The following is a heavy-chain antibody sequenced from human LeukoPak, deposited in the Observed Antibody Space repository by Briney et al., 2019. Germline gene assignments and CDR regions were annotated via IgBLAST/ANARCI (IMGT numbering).Heavy chain of an antibody. CDR2: IIPIASTI. J-gene: IGHJ3*02. V-gene: IGHV1-69*01. CDR1: GGSFSSHA. CDR3: ATGGMYSYGFTSIGFDI. Sequence: ASVKVSCKASGGSFSSHAITWVRQARGQGLEWTGGIIPIASTINYAQKFQGRVTITADESTSTAYMELTSLRSEDTAVYYCATGGMYSYGFTSIGFDIWGQGTMVTVSS. D-gene: IGHD5-18*01.